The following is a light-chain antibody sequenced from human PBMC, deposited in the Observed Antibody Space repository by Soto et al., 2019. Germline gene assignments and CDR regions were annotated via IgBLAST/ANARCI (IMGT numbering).Light chain of an antibody. Sequence: QSALTQPRSVSGSPGQSVTISCTGTSSDVGRYNYVSWYQHHPGKAPKLMIYDVSTRPSGAPDRFSGSKSGTTASLTISGLQAEDEADYYCCSYAGSPDVFGTGTKVTVL. CDR3: CSYAGSPDV. CDR2: DVS. CDR1: SSDVGRYNY. J-gene: IGLJ1*01. V-gene: IGLV2-11*01.